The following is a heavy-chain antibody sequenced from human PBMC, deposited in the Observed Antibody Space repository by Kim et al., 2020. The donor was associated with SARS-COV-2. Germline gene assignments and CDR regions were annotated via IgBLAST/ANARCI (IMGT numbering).Heavy chain of an antibody. V-gene: IGHV1-3*01. Sequence: ASVKFSCKASGYTFTSYAMHWVRQAPGQRLEWMGWINAGNGNTKYSQKFQGRVTITRDTSASTAYMELSSLRSEDTAVYYCARVFEAIMMGDYYGMDVWGQGTTVTVSS. CDR2: INAGNGNT. J-gene: IGHJ6*02. CDR3: ARVFEAIMMGDYYGMDV. D-gene: IGHD3-16*01. CDR1: GYTFTSYA.